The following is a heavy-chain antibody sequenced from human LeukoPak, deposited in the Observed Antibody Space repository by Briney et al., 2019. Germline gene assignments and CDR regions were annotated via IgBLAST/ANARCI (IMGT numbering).Heavy chain of an antibody. CDR2: IYYSGST. CDR3: AGTPTIFGVVTPYYFDY. Sequence: PSETLSLTCAVSGGSISSYYWSWIRQPPGKGLEWIGYIYYSGSTNYNPSLKSRVTISVDTSKNQFSLKLSSVTAADTAVYYCAGTPTIFGVVTPYYFDYWGQGTLVTVSS. V-gene: IGHV4-59*01. J-gene: IGHJ4*02. CDR1: GGSISSYY. D-gene: IGHD3-3*01.